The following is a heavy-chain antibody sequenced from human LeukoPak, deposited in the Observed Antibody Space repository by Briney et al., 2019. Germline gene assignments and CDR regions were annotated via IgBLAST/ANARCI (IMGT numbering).Heavy chain of an antibody. D-gene: IGHD3-22*01. J-gene: IGHJ4*02. V-gene: IGHV1-2*02. CDR3: ARGSAGRGNYYDSSGYNSFDY. CDR2: INPNSGGT. Sequence: ASVKVSCKASGYTFTGYYMNWVRQAPGQGLEWMGWINPNSGGTNYAQKFQGRVTMTGDTSTSTVYMELSSLRSEDTAVYYCARGSAGRGNYYDSSGYNSFDYWGQGTLVTVSS. CDR1: GYTFTGYY.